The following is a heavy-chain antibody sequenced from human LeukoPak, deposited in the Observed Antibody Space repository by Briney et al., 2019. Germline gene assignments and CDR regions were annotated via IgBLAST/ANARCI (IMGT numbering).Heavy chain of an antibody. J-gene: IGHJ4*02. CDR2: INHSGST. CDR3: ASAPPASGGKRYYFDY. Sequence: KPSETLSLTCAVYGGSFSGYYWSWIRQPPGKGLEWIGEINHSGSTNYNPSLKSRVTISVDTSKNQFSLKLSSVTAAETAVYYCASAPPASGGKRYYFDYWGQGTLVTVSS. D-gene: IGHD4-23*01. V-gene: IGHV4-34*01. CDR1: GGSFSGYY.